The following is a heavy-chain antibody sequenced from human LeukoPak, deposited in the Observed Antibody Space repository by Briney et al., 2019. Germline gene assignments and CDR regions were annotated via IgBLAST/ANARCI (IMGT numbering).Heavy chain of an antibody. CDR1: GGSISSYY. Sequence: PSETLSLTCTVSGGSISSYYWSWIRQPPGKGLEWIGYIYYSGSVKYNPSLKSRVTISVDTSKNQFSLKLSSVTAADTAVYYCARHIGDRWELPNYFDYWGQGTLVTVSS. D-gene: IGHD1-26*01. V-gene: IGHV4-59*08. CDR3: ARHIGDRWELPNYFDY. J-gene: IGHJ4*02. CDR2: IYYSGSV.